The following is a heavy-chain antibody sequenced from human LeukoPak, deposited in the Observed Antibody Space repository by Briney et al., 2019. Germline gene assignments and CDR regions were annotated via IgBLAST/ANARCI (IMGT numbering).Heavy chain of an antibody. CDR3: TGGPSGSYGQTLY. CDR2: IYYSGDT. J-gene: IGHJ4*01. Sequence: SETLSLTCAASGGSISSYYWSWIRQPPGKGLEWIGYIYYSGDTNYNPSLKSRVTISVDTSKNQFSLKLTSVTAADTAMYYCTGGPSGSYGQTLYWGQGTLVTVSS. D-gene: IGHD1-26*01. V-gene: IGHV4-59*01. CDR1: GGSISSYY.